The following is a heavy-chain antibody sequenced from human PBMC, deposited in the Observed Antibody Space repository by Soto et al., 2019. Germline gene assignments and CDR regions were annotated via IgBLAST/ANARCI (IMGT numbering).Heavy chain of an antibody. Sequence: LRLSCAVSGFICSSYDMSWVRQAPGKGLEWVSTILVGGSTHYEDSVKGRFTISRDTSKNTVYLQMNSLTAGDTAVYYCAKATATGGGAFEICGQGTMVTVSS. D-gene: IGHD2-8*02. J-gene: IGHJ3*02. CDR1: GFICSSYD. CDR3: AKATATGGGAFEI. CDR2: ILVGGST. V-gene: IGHV3-23*01.